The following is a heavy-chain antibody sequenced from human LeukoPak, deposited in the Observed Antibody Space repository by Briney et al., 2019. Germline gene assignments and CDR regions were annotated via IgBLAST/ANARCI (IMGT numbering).Heavy chain of an antibody. CDR2: IYSGGST. D-gene: IGHD3-22*01. V-gene: IGHV3-53*01. J-gene: IGHJ4*02. CDR1: GFTVSSNY. CDR3: ARGIGYYYDSSGYYFGDY. Sequence: GGSLRLSCAASGFTVSSNYMSWVRQAPGKGLEWVSVIYSGGSTYYADSVKGRFTISRDNSKSTLYLQMNSLRDEDTAVYYCARGIGYYYDSSGYYFGDYWGQGTLVTVSS.